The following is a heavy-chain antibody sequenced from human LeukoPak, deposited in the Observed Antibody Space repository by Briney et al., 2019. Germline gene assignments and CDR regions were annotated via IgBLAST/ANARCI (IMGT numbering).Heavy chain of an antibody. Sequence: SETLSLTCTVSGGSISSYYWSWIWQPPGKGLEWIGYIYNSGSTNYNPSLKSGVTISVDTSNNQFSLKLSSVTAADTAVYYCARLDYYGSGSQKVYYGMDVWGQGTTVTVSS. CDR2: IYNSGST. CDR1: GGSISSYY. D-gene: IGHD3-10*01. V-gene: IGHV4-4*09. J-gene: IGHJ6*02. CDR3: ARLDYYGSGSQKVYYGMDV.